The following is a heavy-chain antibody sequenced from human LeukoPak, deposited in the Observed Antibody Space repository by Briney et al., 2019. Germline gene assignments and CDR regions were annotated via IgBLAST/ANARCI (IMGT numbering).Heavy chain of an antibody. D-gene: IGHD3-10*01. J-gene: IGHJ4*02. Sequence: KPGGSLRLSCAATGFTFSDYYINWIRQAPGKGLEWVSYISSSSSTIYYADSVKGRFTISRDNAKNTLYLQMNSLRAEDTAVYYCAKEPRITMVRGVIITGAFDYWGQGTLVTVSS. CDR2: ISSSSSTI. V-gene: IGHV3-11*01. CDR1: GFTFSDYY. CDR3: AKEPRITMVRGVIITGAFDY.